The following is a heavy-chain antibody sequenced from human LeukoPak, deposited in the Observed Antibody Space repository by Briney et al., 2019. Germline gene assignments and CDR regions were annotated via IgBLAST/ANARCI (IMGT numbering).Heavy chain of an antibody. Sequence: SVKVSCKASGGTFSSYAISWVRQAPGQGLEWMGGIIPIFGTANYAQKFRGRVTITADESTSTAYMELSSLRSEDTAVYYCARAGRSNWTFRSGFAPWGQGTLVTVSS. V-gene: IGHV1-69*13. CDR3: ARAGRSNWTFRSGFAP. D-gene: IGHD1-1*01. CDR2: IIPIFGTA. CDR1: GGTFSSYA. J-gene: IGHJ5*02.